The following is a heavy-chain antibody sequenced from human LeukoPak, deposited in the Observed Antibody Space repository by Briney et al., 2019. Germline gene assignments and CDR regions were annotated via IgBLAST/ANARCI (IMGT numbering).Heavy chain of an antibody. CDR3: ARELPFDY. J-gene: IGHJ4*02. V-gene: IGHV3-74*01. Sequence: GGSLRLSCAASGFTFSSYWMHWVRQTPGKGLVWASRISGDGSSTTYAEPVKGRFTISRDNAKNTLYLEMNSLRAEDTAVYYCARELPFDYWGQGTLVTVSS. CDR2: ISGDGSST. CDR1: GFTFSSYW.